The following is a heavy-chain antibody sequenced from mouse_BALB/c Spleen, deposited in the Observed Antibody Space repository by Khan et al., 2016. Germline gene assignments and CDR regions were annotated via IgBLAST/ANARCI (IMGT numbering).Heavy chain of an antibody. CDR3: ARNSFITTVVATTPDY. J-gene: IGHJ4*01. D-gene: IGHD1-1*01. Sequence: QIQLVQSGPGLVQPSQSLSITCTVSGFSLTSYGVHWVRQPPGKGLEWLGVIWSGGSTDYNAAFISRLSISKDNSKSQVFFKMNSLQAVDTAIYYCARNSFITTVVATTPDYWGQGPSVTVSS. CDR1: GFSLTSYG. CDR2: IWSGGST. V-gene: IGHV2-4*02.